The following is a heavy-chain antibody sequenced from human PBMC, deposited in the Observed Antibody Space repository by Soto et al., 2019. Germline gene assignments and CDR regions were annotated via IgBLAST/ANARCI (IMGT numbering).Heavy chain of an antibody. CDR1: GYTFTDYA. CDR2: ISTSIGDT. V-gene: IGHV1-18*04. D-gene: IGHD2-15*01. J-gene: IGHJ5*02. Sequence: ASVKVSCKASGYTFTDYAITWVRQAPGQGLEWVGWISTSIGDTNFAQNFQGRVTLTTDTSMTTAYMEVTSLRPDDTATYYCARAAYCSGGTCTNWCHPWGKGTLVTVSS. CDR3: ARAAYCSGGTCTNWCHP.